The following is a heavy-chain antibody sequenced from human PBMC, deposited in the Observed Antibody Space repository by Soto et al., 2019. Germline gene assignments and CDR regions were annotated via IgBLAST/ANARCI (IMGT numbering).Heavy chain of an antibody. D-gene: IGHD2-15*01. V-gene: IGHV4-59*01. CDR2: IYYSGST. CDR3: ARVGYCSGGSCYSGSIDY. CDR1: GGSISSYY. Sequence: PSETLSLTCTVSGGSISSYYWSWIRQPPGKGLEWIGYIYYSGSTNYNPSLKSRVTISVDTSKNQFSLKLSSVTAADTAVYYCARVGYCSGGSCYSGSIDYWGQGTLVTVSS. J-gene: IGHJ4*02.